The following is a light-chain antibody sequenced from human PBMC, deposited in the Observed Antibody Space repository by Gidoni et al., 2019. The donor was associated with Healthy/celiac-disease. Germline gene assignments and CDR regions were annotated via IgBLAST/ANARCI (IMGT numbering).Light chain of an antibody. CDR2: DAS. CDR3: QQYNSYSLT. Sequence: DIQMTQSPSTLSASVGDRVTITCRASQSISSWLAWYQQKPGKAPKLRIYDASSLESGVPSRFSGSGSGTEFTLTISSLQPDDFATYYGQQYNSYSLTFGGGTKVEIK. V-gene: IGKV1-5*01. J-gene: IGKJ4*01. CDR1: QSISSW.